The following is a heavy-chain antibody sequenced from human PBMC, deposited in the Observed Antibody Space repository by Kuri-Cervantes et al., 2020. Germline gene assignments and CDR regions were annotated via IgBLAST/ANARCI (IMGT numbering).Heavy chain of an antibody. J-gene: IGHJ3*02. V-gene: IGHV3-48*01. CDR1: GFTFGDYA. CDR3: ARGYYDSSGYWIKGAFDI. D-gene: IGHD3-22*01. Sequence: GGSLRLSCTASGFTFGDYAMSWFRQAPGKGLEWVSYISSSSSTIYYADSVKGRFTISRDNAKNSLYLQMNSLRGEDTAVHYCARGYYDSSGYWIKGAFDIWGQGTMVTVSS. CDR2: ISSSSSTI.